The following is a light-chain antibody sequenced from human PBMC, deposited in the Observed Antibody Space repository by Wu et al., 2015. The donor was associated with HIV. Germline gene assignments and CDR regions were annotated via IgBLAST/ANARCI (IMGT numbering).Light chain of an antibody. J-gene: IGKJ5*01. V-gene: IGKV3-20*01. CDR3: QQYGSSPIT. CDR2: NAI. CDR1: HNINNRY. Sequence: EIVLRQSPGTLSLSPGERAIFSCRASHNINNRYLAWYQQKLGQAPRLLISNAIIRATGIPDRFSGFASGTDFGLIISTLEPEDFAVYYCQQYGSSPITFGQGTRLEIK.